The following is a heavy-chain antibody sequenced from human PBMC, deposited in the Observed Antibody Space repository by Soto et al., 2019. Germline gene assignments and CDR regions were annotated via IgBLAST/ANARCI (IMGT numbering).Heavy chain of an antibody. CDR3: VKDDSSGWPYYYGMDV. J-gene: IGHJ6*02. D-gene: IGHD6-19*01. CDR2: ISYDGSNK. V-gene: IGHV3-30*18. CDR1: GFTFSSYG. Sequence: GGSLRLSCAASGFTFSSYGMHWVRQAPGKGLEWVAVISYDGSNKYYADSMKGRFTISRDNSKNTLFLQMSSLRAEDTAVYYCVKDDSSGWPYYYGMDVWGQGTTVT.